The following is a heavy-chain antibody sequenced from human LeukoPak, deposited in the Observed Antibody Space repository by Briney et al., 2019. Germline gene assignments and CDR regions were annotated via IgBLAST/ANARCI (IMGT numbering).Heavy chain of an antibody. Sequence: SETLSLTCAVSGGSISGYFWSWIRQSPDRGLEWIGYIYYSGSTNYNPSLQSRVTISVDSSKNQFSLKITSVTAADTAVYYCARVAIPYDISPYYDGYMDVWGKGTTVTVSS. CDR1: GGSISGYF. CDR3: ARVAIPYDISPYYDGYMDV. J-gene: IGHJ6*03. CDR2: IYYSGST. V-gene: IGHV4-59*01. D-gene: IGHD3-22*01.